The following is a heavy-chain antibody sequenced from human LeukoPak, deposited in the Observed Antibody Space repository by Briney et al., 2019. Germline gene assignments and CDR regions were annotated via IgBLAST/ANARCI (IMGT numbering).Heavy chain of an antibody. Sequence: GGSLRLSCAASGFTFSSYSMNWVRQAPGKGLEWVSYISSSGGTIYYADSVKGRFTISRDNAKNSLYLQMNSLRAEDTAVYYCAKAYAFCSSCPVKWFDPWGQGTLVTVSS. CDR1: GFTFSSYS. CDR3: AKAYAFCSSCPVKWFDP. D-gene: IGHD6-13*01. J-gene: IGHJ5*02. V-gene: IGHV3-48*04. CDR2: ISSSGGTI.